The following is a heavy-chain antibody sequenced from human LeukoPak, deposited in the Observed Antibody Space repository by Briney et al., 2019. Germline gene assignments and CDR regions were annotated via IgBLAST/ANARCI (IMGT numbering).Heavy chain of an antibody. J-gene: IGHJ4*02. CDR2: ISYDGSNK. V-gene: IGHV3-30-3*01. CDR1: GFTFSSYA. D-gene: IGHD4-23*01. Sequence: GGSLRLSCAASGFTFSSYAMHWVRQAPGEGLEWVAVISYDGSNKYYADSVKGRFTISRDNSKGTLYLQMSSLRAEDTAVYYCAKVPHYGGNSPYFDSWGQGTLVTVSS. CDR3: AKVPHYGGNSPYFDS.